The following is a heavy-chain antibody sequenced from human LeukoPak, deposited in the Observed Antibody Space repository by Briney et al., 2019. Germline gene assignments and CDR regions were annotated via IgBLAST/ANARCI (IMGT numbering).Heavy chain of an antibody. V-gene: IGHV1-2*02. CDR2: INPNSGGT. CDR3: AREPYCSSTSCSETD. CDR1: GYTFTGYY. D-gene: IGHD2-2*01. J-gene: IGHJ4*02. Sequence: ASVKVSCKASGYTFTGYYMHWVRQAPGQGLKWMGWINPNSGGTNYAQKSQGRVTMTRDTSISTAYMELSRLRSDDTAVYYCAREPYCSSTSCSETDWGQGTLVTVSS.